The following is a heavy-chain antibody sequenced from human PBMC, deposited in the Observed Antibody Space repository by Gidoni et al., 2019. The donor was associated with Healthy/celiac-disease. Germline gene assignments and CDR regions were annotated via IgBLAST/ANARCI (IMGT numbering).Heavy chain of an antibody. CDR3: ARAGGYSGYDLILGGGTTYSFDY. D-gene: IGHD5-12*01. J-gene: IGHJ4*02. Sequence: EVQLVQSGAEVKKPGVSLRISCKGSGYSFTSYWIRWVRQMPGKGLEWMGRIDPSDSYTNYSPSFQGHVTISADKSISTAYLQWSSLKASDTAMYYCARAGGYSGYDLILGGGTTYSFDYWGQGTLVTVSS. CDR1: GYSFTSYW. V-gene: IGHV5-10-1*01. CDR2: IDPSDSYT.